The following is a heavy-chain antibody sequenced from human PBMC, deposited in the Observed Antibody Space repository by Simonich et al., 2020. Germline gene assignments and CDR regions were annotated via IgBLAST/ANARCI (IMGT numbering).Heavy chain of an antibody. CDR1: GYTFTGYY. CDR3: ARGALTGDYYYMDV. CDR2: SNPNRGGT. V-gene: IGHV1-2*02. Sequence: QVQLVQSGAEVKKPGASVKVSCKASGYTFTGYYMHWGRQAPGQGLEGNGWSNPNRGGTNYAQKFQGRVTMTRDTSISTAYMELSRLRSDDTAVYCCARGALTGDYYYMDVWGKGTTVTVSS. D-gene: IGHD7-27*01. J-gene: IGHJ6*03.